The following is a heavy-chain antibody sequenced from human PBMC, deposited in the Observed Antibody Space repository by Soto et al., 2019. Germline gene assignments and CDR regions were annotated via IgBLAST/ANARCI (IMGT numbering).Heavy chain of an antibody. V-gene: IGHV1-18*01. CDR1: GYTFTSYG. J-gene: IGHJ6*03. Sequence: ASVKVSCKASGYTFTSYGISWVRQAPGQGLEWMGWISAYNGNTNYAQKLQGRVTMTTDTSTSTAYMELRSLRSDDTAVYYCARTGDEVRYFGGPTYYPNYYYMDVWGKGTTVTVSS. CDR3: ARTGDEVRYFGGPTYYPNYYYMDV. D-gene: IGHD3-9*01. CDR2: ISAYNGNT.